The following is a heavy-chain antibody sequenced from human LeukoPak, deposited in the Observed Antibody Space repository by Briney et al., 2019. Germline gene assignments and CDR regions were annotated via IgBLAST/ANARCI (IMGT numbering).Heavy chain of an antibody. CDR2: IIPIFGTA. Sequence: SVKVSCKASGGTFSSYAISWVRQAPGQGLEWMGGIIPIFGTANYAQKFQGRVTITADESTSTAYMELSSLRSEDTAVYYCARAGELYYYGSSGYYYPSGWFDPWGQGTLVTVSS. CDR1: GGTFSSYA. V-gene: IGHV1-69*13. J-gene: IGHJ5*02. CDR3: ARAGELYYYGSSGYYYPSGWFDP. D-gene: IGHD3-22*01.